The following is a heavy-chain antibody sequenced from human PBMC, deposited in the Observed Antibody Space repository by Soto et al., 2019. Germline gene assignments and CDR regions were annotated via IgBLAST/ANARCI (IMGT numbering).Heavy chain of an antibody. J-gene: IGHJ4*02. CDR1: GYTFTNYG. Sequence: QVQLVQSGAEVKKPGASVKVSCKASGYTFTNYGVSWVRQAPGQGLEWMGWINTYNGNTNYEEKFQGRVTVTTDTPTTTAYMELRSLRSDDSAVYYCARVAHPTYFDNWGQGTLVTVSS. V-gene: IGHV1-18*01. CDR2: INTYNGNT. CDR3: ARVAHPTYFDN.